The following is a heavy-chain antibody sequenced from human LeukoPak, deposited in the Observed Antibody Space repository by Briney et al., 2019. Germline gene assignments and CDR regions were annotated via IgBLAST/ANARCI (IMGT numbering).Heavy chain of an antibody. D-gene: IGHD3-10*01. J-gene: IGHJ4*02. CDR1: GYTFSDHH. V-gene: IGHV1-2*02. CDR3: SGHYGPGPV. Sequence: ASVKVSCKASGYTFSDHHILWVRQAPRQGLEWMGWIHPNGHDTKYAQKFQGRMTMTTDTSISTAYMELNRVTSGDTAVYYCSGHYGPGPVWGQGTLITASS. CDR2: IHPNGHDT.